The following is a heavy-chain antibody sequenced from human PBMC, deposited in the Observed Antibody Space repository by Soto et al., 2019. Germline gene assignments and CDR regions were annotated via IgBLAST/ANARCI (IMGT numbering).Heavy chain of an antibody. J-gene: IGHJ4*02. CDR1: GGSISTDDYY. V-gene: IGHV4-30-4*08. CDR2: IYFRGST. CDR3: VGQDSSAYLFEH. D-gene: IGHD6-6*01. Sequence: SETLSLTCTVSGGSISTDDYYWTWIRQPPGKGLEWIGYIYFRGSTYYNPSLESRVAISVDTSREQFSLRVNSVTAADTAVYYCVGQDSSAYLFEHWGQGTLVTVSS.